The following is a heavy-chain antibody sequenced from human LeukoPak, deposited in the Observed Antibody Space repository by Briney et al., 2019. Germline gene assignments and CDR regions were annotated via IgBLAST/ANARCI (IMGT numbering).Heavy chain of an antibody. CDR1: GFILSTHG. D-gene: IGHD1-26*01. V-gene: IGHV3-33*01. CDR3: ARDLSFGSLDF. Sequence: GGSLRLSFAASGFILSTHGMHWVRQAPGKGAGWVAGMWYDGSREDYADSVKGRFTISRDMSKNTLNLQMNSLRVEDTAMFYCARDLSFGSLDFRGQGTLVTVSS. J-gene: IGHJ4*02. CDR2: MWYDGSRE.